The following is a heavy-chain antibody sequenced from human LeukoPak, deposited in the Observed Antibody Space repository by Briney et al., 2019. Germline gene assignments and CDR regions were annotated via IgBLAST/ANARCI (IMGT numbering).Heavy chain of an antibody. CDR1: GGSISGYY. D-gene: IGHD4-17*01. J-gene: IGHJ4*02. Sequence: SETLSLTCTVSGGSISGYYWIWIRQPPGKGLEWIGYIHYSGSANYNPSLKSRGTISADTSKNLFSLKLSSVTAADTAVYYCARVLSLDYGDFYFDYWGQGILVTVPS. CDR2: IHYSGSA. CDR3: ARVLSLDYGDFYFDY. V-gene: IGHV4-59*01.